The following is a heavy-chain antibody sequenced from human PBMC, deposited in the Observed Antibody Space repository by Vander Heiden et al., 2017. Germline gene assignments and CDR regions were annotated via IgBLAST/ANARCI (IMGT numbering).Heavy chain of an antibody. CDR1: GLTFSSSA. J-gene: IGHJ6*02. D-gene: IGHD2-21*01. CDR2: ISASGDGT. Sequence: EGQLLESGGSLGQPGTSVRLSFATAGLTFSSSALSSVSHAPGKGLEWNAGISASGDGTNYADAVKGRFTISRDRSERTLSLEMNSRRADDTAVYYCTNPVGDSTGMDVWGQGTTVTVSS. CDR3: TNPVGDSTGMDV. V-gene: IGHV3-23*01.